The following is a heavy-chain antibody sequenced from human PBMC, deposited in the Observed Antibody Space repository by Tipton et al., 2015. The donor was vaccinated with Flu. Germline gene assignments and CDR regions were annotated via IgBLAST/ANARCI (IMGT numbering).Heavy chain of an antibody. J-gene: IGHJ4*02. CDR1: GFSFSSYA. CDR2: ISRSGDKT. Sequence: AASGFSFSSYAMGWVRQPPGKGLEWVSAISRSGDKTHYADSVKGRFTISRDNSKNTLYLQMSSLRAEDTAIYYCAKDLHGDYADYFDQWGQGTLVTVSS. D-gene: IGHD4-17*01. V-gene: IGHV3-23*01. CDR3: AKDLHGDYADYFDQ.